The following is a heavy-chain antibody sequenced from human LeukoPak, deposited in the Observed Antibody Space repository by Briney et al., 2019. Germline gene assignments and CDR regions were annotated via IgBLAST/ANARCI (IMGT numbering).Heavy chain of an antibody. Sequence: GGSLRLSCAASGFTFSSYGMHWVRQAPGKGLEWVAVISYDGSNKYYADSVKGRFTISRDNSKNTLYLQMNSLRVEDTAVYYCAKPLYSYGYNYYYGMDVWGQGTTVTVSS. J-gene: IGHJ6*02. CDR3: AKPLYSYGYNYYYGMDV. CDR1: GFTFSSYG. CDR2: ISYDGSNK. D-gene: IGHD5-18*01. V-gene: IGHV3-30*18.